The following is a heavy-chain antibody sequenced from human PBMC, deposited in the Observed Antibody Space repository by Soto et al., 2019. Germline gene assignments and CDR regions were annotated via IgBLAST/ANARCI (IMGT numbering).Heavy chain of an antibody. CDR1: GFTFSSYA. CDR3: AKGYYYGSGSYYEGYGMDV. CDR2: ISGSGGST. V-gene: IGHV3-23*01. Sequence: ESGGGLVQPGGSLRLSCAASGFTFSSYAMSWVRQAPGKGLEWVSAISGSGGSTYYADSVKGRFTISRDNSKNTLYLQMNSLRAEDTAVYYCAKGYYYGSGSYYEGYGMDVWGQGTTVTVSS. D-gene: IGHD3-10*01. J-gene: IGHJ6*02.